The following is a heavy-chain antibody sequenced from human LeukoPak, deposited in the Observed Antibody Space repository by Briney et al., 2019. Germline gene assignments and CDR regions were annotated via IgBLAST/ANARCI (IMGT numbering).Heavy chain of an antibody. CDR3: AKMAGYNSRFDY. J-gene: IGHJ4*02. CDR1: GFTFSDYA. V-gene: IGHV3-23*01. Sequence: GGSLRLSCVASGFTFSDYAMSWVRQAPGKGLEWVSTIFGYGGSTYYADSVEDRFTISRDNAKNTVYLQLNSLRAEDTAVYYCAKMAGYNSRFDYWGQGTLGTVSS. D-gene: IGHD5-18*01. CDR2: IFGYGGST.